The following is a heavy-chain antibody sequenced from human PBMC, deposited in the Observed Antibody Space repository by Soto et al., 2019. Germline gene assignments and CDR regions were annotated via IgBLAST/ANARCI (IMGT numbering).Heavy chain of an antibody. CDR1: GGSISSYY. CDR3: AREEEQLGHFDY. D-gene: IGHD6-13*01. V-gene: IGHV4-59*01. CDR2: IYYSGST. J-gene: IGHJ4*02. Sequence: SETLSLTCTVSGGSISSYYWSWIRQPPGKGLEWIGYIYYSGSTNYNPSLKSRVTISVDTSKNQFSLKLSSVTAADTAVYYCAREEEQLGHFDYWGQGTLVTVSS.